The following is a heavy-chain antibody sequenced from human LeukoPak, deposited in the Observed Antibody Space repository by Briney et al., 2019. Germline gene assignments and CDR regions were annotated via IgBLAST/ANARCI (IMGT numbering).Heavy chain of an antibody. D-gene: IGHD2-21*02. CDR2: ISSSSSYT. J-gene: IGHJ3*02. V-gene: IGHV3-11*05. CDR1: GFTFSDYY. Sequence: PGGSLRLSCAASGFTFSDYYMSWIRQAPGKGLEWVSYISSSSSYTNYADSVKGRFTISRDNAKNSLYLQMNSLRPEDTAVYYCARDRHAVVTESNDAFDIWGQGTMVTVSS. CDR3: ARDRHAVVTESNDAFDI.